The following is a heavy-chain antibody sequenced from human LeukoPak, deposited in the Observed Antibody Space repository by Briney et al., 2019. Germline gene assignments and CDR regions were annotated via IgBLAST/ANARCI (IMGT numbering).Heavy chain of an antibody. Sequence: ESSETLSLTCAVSSYSISSGYYWGRIRQPPGKGLEWIGSIYHSGSTYYNPCLKSRVTISVDTSKNQFSLKLSSVTAADTAVYYCARYCSGGSCYRSFSTFDYWGQGTLVTVSS. D-gene: IGHD2-15*01. CDR3: ARYCSGGSCYRSFSTFDY. CDR2: IYHSGST. CDR1: SYSISSGYY. J-gene: IGHJ4*02. V-gene: IGHV4-38-2*01.